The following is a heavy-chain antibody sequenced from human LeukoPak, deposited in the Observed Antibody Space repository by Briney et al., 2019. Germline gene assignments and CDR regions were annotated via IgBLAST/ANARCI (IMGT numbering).Heavy chain of an antibody. D-gene: IGHD2-21*01. CDR1: GGSISGYY. J-gene: IGHJ4*02. CDR2: LDSSGST. Sequence: SETLSLTCKVSGGSISGYYWSWIQQPAGKGLEWIGRLDSSGSTNYNSSLKSRVTMSIDRSQFSLRLTSVTAADTAIYYCARGTSCGSKCFFDYWGQGILVTVSS. CDR3: ARGTSCGSKCFFDY. V-gene: IGHV4-4*07.